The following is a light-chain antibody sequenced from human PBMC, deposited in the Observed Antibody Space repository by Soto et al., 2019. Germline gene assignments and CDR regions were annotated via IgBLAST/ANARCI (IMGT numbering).Light chain of an antibody. V-gene: IGKV3-11*01. CDR3: HQYYKWPLT. Sequence: EIVLTQSPATLSLSPGERATLSCRASQSVSSYLAWYQQKPGQAPRLLIYDASSRATGIPDRFSGSGSGTDFTLSISRLEPEDFAVYYCHQYYKWPLTFGGGTKVDI. CDR1: QSVSSY. J-gene: IGKJ4*01. CDR2: DAS.